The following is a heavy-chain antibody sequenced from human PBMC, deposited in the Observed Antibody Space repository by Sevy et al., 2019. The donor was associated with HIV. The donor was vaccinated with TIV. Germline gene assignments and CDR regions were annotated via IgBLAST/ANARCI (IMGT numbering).Heavy chain of an antibody. CDR3: ARDKGSSSSVWFDP. CDR2: ISSSSSYI. V-gene: IGHV3-21*01. D-gene: IGHD6-6*01. Sequence: GGSLRLSCAASGFTFSSYSMNWVRQPPGKGLEWVSSISSSSSYIYYADSVKGRFTISRDNAKNSLYLQMNSLRAEDTAVYYCARDKGSSSSVWFDPWGQGTLVTVSS. J-gene: IGHJ5*02. CDR1: GFTFSSYS.